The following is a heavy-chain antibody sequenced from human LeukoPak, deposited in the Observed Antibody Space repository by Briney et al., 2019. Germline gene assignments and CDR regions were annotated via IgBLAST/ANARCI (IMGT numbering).Heavy chain of an antibody. CDR3: ARYCGGDCYFDFDY. J-gene: IGHJ4*02. CDR2: IYYSGST. CDR1: GGSISSSSYY. D-gene: IGHD2-21*01. V-gene: IGHV4-39*01. Sequence: SETLSLTCTVSGGSISSSSYYWGWIRQPPGKGLEWIGSIYYSGSTYYNPSLKSRVTISVDTSKNQFSLKLSSVTAADTAVYYCARYCGGDCYFDFDYRGQGTLVTVSS.